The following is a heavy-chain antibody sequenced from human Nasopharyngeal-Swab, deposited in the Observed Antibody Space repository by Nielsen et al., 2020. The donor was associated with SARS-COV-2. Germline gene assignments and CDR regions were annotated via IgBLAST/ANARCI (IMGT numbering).Heavy chain of an antibody. Sequence: ASVKVSCKASGYTFTSYYMHWVRQAPGQGLEWMGIINPSGGSPSYAQKFQGRVTMTRDTSTSTVYMELSSLRSEDTAVYYCAITMVRGYGMDVWGQGTTVTVSS. CDR2: INPSGGSP. CDR3: AITMVRGYGMDV. J-gene: IGHJ6*02. CDR1: GYTFTSYY. V-gene: IGHV1-46*01. D-gene: IGHD3-10*01.